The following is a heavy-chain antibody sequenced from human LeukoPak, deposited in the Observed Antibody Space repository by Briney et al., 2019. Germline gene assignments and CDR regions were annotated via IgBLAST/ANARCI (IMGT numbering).Heavy chain of an antibody. CDR1: GFNFYNYW. V-gene: IGHV3-74*01. CDR2: INTDGSST. D-gene: IGHD1-26*01. Sequence: GGSLRLSCAASGFNFYNYWLFWVRQAPGKGLVWVSRINTDGSSTSYADSVKGRFTISRDNSKSTLYLQMNSLRAEDTAVYYCARDTGSFDYWGQGTLVTVSS. J-gene: IGHJ4*02. CDR3: ARDTGSFDY.